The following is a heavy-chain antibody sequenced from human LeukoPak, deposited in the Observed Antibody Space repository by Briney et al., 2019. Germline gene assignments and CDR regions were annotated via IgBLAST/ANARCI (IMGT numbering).Heavy chain of an antibody. CDR3: ARHLEDRGYSYGISDQNYYYYYYMDV. D-gene: IGHD5-18*01. CDR1: GGSISSYY. J-gene: IGHJ6*03. Sequence: PSETLSLTCTVSGGSISSYYWSWIRQPPGKGLEWIGYIYTSGSTNYNPSLKSRVTISVDTSKNQFSLKLSSVTAADTAVYYCARHLEDRGYSYGISDQNYYYYYYMDVWGKGTTVTVSS. V-gene: IGHV4-4*09. CDR2: IYTSGST.